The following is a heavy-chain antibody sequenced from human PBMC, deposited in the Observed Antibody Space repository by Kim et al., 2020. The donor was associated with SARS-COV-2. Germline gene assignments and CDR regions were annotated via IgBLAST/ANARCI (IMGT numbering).Heavy chain of an antibody. CDR3: ARMGGYCSSTSCYEDFDY. Sequence: KGRFTIARDNSKNTLYLQMNSRRAEDTAVYYCARMGGYCSSTSCYEDFDYWGQGTLVTVSS. J-gene: IGHJ4*02. D-gene: IGHD2-2*01. V-gene: IGHV3-30*07.